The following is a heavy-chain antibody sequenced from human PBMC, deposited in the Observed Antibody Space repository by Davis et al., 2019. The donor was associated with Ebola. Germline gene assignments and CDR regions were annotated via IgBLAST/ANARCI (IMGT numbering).Heavy chain of an antibody. D-gene: IGHD5-18*01. CDR3: ARETSMVVD. J-gene: IGHJ4*02. CDR2: IGGSRSII. CDR1: GFTFSSYS. Sequence: GESLKISCAAAGFTFSSYSMNWVRQAPGKGLEWVAYIGGSRSIIYYADSVKGRFTISKDSAKNSLYLQMNSLRAEDTAVYYCARETSMVVDWGQGTLVTVSS. V-gene: IGHV3-48*01.